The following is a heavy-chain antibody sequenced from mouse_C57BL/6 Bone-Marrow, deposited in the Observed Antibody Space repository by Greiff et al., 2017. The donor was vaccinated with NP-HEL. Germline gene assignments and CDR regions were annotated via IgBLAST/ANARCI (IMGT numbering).Heavy chain of an antibody. Sequence: EVMLVESGEGLVKPGGSLKLSCAASGFTFSSYAMSWVRQTPEKRLEWVAYISSGGDYLYYADTVQGRFTISRDNARNTLYLQMSSLKSEDTAMYYCTRGYYYGSSIFDYWGQGTTLTVSS. V-gene: IGHV5-9-1*02. CDR1: GFTFSSYA. D-gene: IGHD1-1*01. CDR3: TRGYYYGSSIFDY. J-gene: IGHJ2*01. CDR2: ISSGGDYL.